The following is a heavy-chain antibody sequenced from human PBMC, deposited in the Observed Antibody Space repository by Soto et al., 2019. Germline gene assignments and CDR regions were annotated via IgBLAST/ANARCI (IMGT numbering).Heavy chain of an antibody. V-gene: IGHV3-7*01. J-gene: IGHJ4*02. CDR2: IKEDGIKK. D-gene: IGHD7-27*01. Sequence: EVQLVESGGGLVQPGGSLRLSCEASGFTFTSYTMIWVRQYPGEGLEWLANIKEDGIKKNYVDSVKGRFTISRDNAKKSLYLQMNGLRVDDTAVYYCAREVWGPVDWGQGTLVTVSS. CDR1: GFTFTSYT. CDR3: AREVWGPVD.